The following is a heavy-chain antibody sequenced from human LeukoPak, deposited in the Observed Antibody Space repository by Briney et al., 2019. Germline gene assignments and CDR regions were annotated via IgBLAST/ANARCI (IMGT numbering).Heavy chain of an antibody. CDR1: GGSISSYY. CDR2: IYYSGST. CDR3: ARLLYYYDSSGLGTGYFDY. J-gene: IGHJ4*02. D-gene: IGHD3-22*01. V-gene: IGHV4-59*08. Sequence: SETLSLTCTVSGGSISSYYWSWIRQPPGKGLEWNGYIYYSGSTNYNPSLKSRVTISVDTSKNQFSLKLSSVTAADTAVYYCARLLYYYDSSGLGTGYFDYCGQGTLVTVSS.